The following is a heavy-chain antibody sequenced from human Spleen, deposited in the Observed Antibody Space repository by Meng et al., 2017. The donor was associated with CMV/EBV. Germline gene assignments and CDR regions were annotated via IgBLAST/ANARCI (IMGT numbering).Heavy chain of an antibody. V-gene: IGHV4-59*01. D-gene: IGHD4-17*01. J-gene: IGHJ4*02. CDR3: ARYDYGVPVFDY. CDR1: GGSFSGYY. CDR2: IYYSGSS. Sequence: SETLSLTCAVYGGSFSGYYWSWIRQPPGKGLEWIGYIYYSGSSNYNPSLKSRVTMSVDTSKNQFSLRLTSVTAADTALYYCARYDYGVPVFDYWGQGTLVTVSS.